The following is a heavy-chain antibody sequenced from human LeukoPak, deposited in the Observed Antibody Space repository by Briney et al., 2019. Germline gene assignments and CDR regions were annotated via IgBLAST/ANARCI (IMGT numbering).Heavy chain of an antibody. J-gene: IGHJ4*02. V-gene: IGHV3-23*01. Sequence: GGSLRLSCAASGFTFSSIAMSWVRQAPDKGLEWVSTISGSGGGTYYADSVKGRFTIFREDSKNKLYLQMNSLRADDTAVYYCAKDLGRYRNNFFDYWGQGNLVTVSS. D-gene: IGHD1-26*01. CDR2: ISGSGGGT. CDR1: GFTFSSIA. CDR3: AKDLGRYRNNFFDY.